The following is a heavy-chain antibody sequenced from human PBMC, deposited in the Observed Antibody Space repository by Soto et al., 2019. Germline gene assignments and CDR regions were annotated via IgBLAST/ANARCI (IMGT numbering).Heavy chain of an antibody. V-gene: IGHV3-7*03. CDR2: IKQDGSEK. J-gene: IGHJ4*02. D-gene: IGHD2-2*01. CDR3: ARDLGKVPAAIDFDY. CDR1: GFTFSSYW. Sequence: GGSLRLSCATSGFTFSSYWMSWVRQAPGKGLEWVANIKQDGSEKHYVDSVKGRFTISRDNAKNSLYLQMNSLRAEDTAVYYCARDLGKVPAAIDFDYWGQGTLVTVSS.